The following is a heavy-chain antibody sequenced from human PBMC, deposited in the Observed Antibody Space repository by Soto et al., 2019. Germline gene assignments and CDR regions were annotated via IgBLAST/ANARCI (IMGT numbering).Heavy chain of an antibody. V-gene: IGHV1-69*13. Sequence: SVKVSCKASGGTFSSYAISWVRQAPGQGLEWMGGIIPIFGTANYAQKFQGRVTITADESTSTAYMELSSLRSEDTAVYYCARDGNYDSSGYPYYFDYWGQGTLVTVSS. CDR1: GGTFSSYA. CDR3: ARDGNYDSSGYPYYFDY. J-gene: IGHJ4*02. D-gene: IGHD3-22*01. CDR2: IIPIFGTA.